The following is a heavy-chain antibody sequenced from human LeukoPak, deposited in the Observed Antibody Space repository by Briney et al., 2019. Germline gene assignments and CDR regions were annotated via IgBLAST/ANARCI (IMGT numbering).Heavy chain of an antibody. CDR2: ISYDGSNK. D-gene: IGHD6-13*01. Sequence: SCKASGGTFSSYAMHWVRQAPGKGLEWVAVISYDGSNKYYADSVKGRFTISRDNSKNTLYLQMNSLRAEDTAVYYCARGVAAICWGQGTPVTVSS. V-gene: IGHV3-30-3*01. J-gene: IGHJ4*02. CDR3: ARGVAAIC. CDR1: GGTFSSYA.